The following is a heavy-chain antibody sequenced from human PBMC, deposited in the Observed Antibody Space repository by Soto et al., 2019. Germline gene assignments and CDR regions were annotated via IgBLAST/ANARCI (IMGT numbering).Heavy chain of an antibody. Sequence: WGSLRLSCEGSVFTFSTYAMSWFRQAPGKGLEWVSAISGSGGSTYYTDSVKGRFTISRDNSKNTLYLQMNTLRAEDTALYYCALRKTGSYFDYWGQGSLVTVSS. J-gene: IGHJ4*02. CDR1: VFTFSTYA. CDR3: ALRKTGSYFDY. D-gene: IGHD1-26*01. V-gene: IGHV3-23*01. CDR2: ISGSGGST.